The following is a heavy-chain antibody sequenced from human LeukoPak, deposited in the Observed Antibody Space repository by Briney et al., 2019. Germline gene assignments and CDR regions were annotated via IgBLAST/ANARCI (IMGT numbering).Heavy chain of an antibody. Sequence: ASVKVSCEASGYTLTSYGINWMRQAPGQGLEWMGWISTQSGNTNYAQKVQGRLALTTDRSTNTAYMELRSLRSDDTAVYYCAKGAYGDKWGQGTMVTVSS. CDR3: AKGAYGDK. CDR2: ISTQSGNT. J-gene: IGHJ4*02. D-gene: IGHD4-17*01. V-gene: IGHV1-18*01. CDR1: GYTLTSYG.